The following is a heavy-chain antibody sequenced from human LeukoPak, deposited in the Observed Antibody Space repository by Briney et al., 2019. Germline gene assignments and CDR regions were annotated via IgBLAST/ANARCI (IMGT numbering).Heavy chain of an antibody. CDR3: ARGPVEQQGQKSDDY. CDR2: INHSGST. Sequence: PSETLSLTCTVSGGSISSGDYYWSWIRQPPGKGLEWIGEINHSGSTNYNPSLKSRVTISVDTSKNQFSLKLSSVTAADTAVYYCARGPVEQQGQKSDDYWGQGTLVTVSS. V-gene: IGHV4-39*07. CDR1: GGSISSGDYY. D-gene: IGHD1/OR15-1a*01. J-gene: IGHJ4*02.